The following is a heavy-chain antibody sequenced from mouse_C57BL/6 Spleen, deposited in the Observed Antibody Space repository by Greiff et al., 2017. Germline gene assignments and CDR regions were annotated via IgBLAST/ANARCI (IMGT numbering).Heavy chain of an antibody. CDR3: AREGLRMRGYFDV. J-gene: IGHJ1*03. Sequence: VQLQQPGTELVKPGASVKLSCKASGYTFTSYWMHWVKQRPGQGLEWIGNINPSNGGTNYNEKFKSKATLTVDKSSSTAYMQLSSLTSEDSAVYYCAREGLRMRGYFDVWGTGTTVTVSS. CDR1: GYTFTSYW. CDR2: INPSNGGT. V-gene: IGHV1-53*01. D-gene: IGHD1-1*01.